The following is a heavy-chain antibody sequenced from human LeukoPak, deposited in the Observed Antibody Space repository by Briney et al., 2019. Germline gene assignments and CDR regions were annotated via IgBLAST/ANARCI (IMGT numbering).Heavy chain of an antibody. Sequence: GESLKISCKGSGYSFTSYWIGWVRQMPGKGLEWMGIIYPGDSDTRYSPSFQGQVTISADKSISTAYPQWSSLKASDTAMYYCARGRYDYVWGSYPSGGYFDYWGQGTLVTVSS. J-gene: IGHJ4*02. CDR3: ARGRYDYVWGSYPSGGYFDY. D-gene: IGHD3-16*02. V-gene: IGHV5-51*01. CDR1: GYSFTSYW. CDR2: IYPGDSDT.